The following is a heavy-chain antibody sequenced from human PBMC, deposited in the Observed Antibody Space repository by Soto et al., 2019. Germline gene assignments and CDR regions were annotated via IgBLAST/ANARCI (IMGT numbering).Heavy chain of an antibody. CDR1: GFTVSSNY. V-gene: IGHV3-66*01. Sequence: GGSLRLSCAASGFTVSSNYMSWVRQAPGKGLEWVSVIYSGGSTYYADSVKGRFTISRDNSKNTLYLQMNSLRAEDTAVYYCAREDNWNDGPGAFDIWGQGTMVTVSS. CDR3: AREDNWNDGPGAFDI. CDR2: IYSGGST. J-gene: IGHJ3*02. D-gene: IGHD1-20*01.